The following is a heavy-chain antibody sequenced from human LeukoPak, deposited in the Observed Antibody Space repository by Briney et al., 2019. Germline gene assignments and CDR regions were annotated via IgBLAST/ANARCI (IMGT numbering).Heavy chain of an antibody. CDR3: ARSVTMPADY. J-gene: IGHJ4*02. CDR2: IYTSGST. CDR1: GGSISSGSYF. V-gene: IGHV4-61*02. D-gene: IGHD3-10*01. Sequence: PSETLSLTCTVSGGSISSGSYFWSWIRQPAGKGLEWIGRIYTSGSTNYNPSLKGRVTISVDTSKNQFSLKLSSVTAADTAVYYCARSVTMPADYWGQGTLVTVSS.